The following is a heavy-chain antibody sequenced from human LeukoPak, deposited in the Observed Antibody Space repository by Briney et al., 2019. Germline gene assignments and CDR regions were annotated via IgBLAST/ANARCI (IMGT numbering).Heavy chain of an antibody. J-gene: IGHJ4*02. V-gene: IGHV4-38-2*02. Sequence: SETLSLTCAVSGYSISSGYYWGWIRQPPGKGLEWIGSIYHSGSTYYNPSLKSRVTISVDTSKNQFSLKLSSVTAADTAVYYCAREGDQWLLQYYFDYWGQGTLVTVSS. D-gene: IGHD6-19*01. CDR3: AREGDQWLLQYYFDY. CDR2: IYHSGST. CDR1: GYSISSGYY.